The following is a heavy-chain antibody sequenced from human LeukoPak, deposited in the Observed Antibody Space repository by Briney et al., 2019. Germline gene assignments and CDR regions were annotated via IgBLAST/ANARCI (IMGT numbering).Heavy chain of an antibody. CDR3: AKDLAAGIDY. J-gene: IGHJ4*02. V-gene: IGHV3-23*01. CDR1: GFTFSSYW. CDR2: ISGSGGST. Sequence: GGSLRLSCAASGFTFSSYWMNWARQAPGKGLEWVSAISGSGGSTYYADSVKGRFTISRDNSKNTLYLQMNSLRAEDTAVYYCAKDLAAGIDYWGQGTLVTVSS.